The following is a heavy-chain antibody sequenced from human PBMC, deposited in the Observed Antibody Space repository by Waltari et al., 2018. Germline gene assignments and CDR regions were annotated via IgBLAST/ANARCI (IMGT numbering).Heavy chain of an antibody. Sequence: QVQLMESGGGVVQPGRSLRLSCAASGFTFSSYGMHWVRQAPGKGLAWVAVISNDGSNKYYVDSVKGRFTISRDNSKNTLYLQMNSLRAEDTAVYYCAKPGRATELDYWGQGTLVTVSS. D-gene: IGHD2-15*01. J-gene: IGHJ4*02. CDR3: AKPGRATELDY. V-gene: IGHV3-30*18. CDR2: ISNDGSNK. CDR1: GFTFSSYG.